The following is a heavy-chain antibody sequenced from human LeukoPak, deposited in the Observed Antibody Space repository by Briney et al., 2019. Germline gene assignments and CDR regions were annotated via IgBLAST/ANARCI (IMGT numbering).Heavy chain of an antibody. CDR2: ISSSGSTI. Sequence: GGSLRLSCAASGFTFSSYEMNWVRQAPGKGLEWVSYISSSGSTIYYADSVKGRFTISRDNAKNSLYLQMNSLRAEDTAVYYCARSDRVWWLREESDYWGQGTLVTVSS. J-gene: IGHJ4*02. D-gene: IGHD5-12*01. CDR1: GFTFSSYE. V-gene: IGHV3-48*03. CDR3: ARSDRVWWLREESDY.